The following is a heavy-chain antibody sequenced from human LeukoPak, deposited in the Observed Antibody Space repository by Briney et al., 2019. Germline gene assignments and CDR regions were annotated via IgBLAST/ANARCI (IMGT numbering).Heavy chain of an antibody. D-gene: IGHD3-10*01. CDR2: INHSGST. CDR3: ARHWVLLWFGESIQRGGWFDP. Sequence: SETLSLTCAVYGGSFSGYYWSWIRQPPGKGLEWIGEINHSGSTNYNPSLKSRVTISVDTSKNQFSLKLSSVTAADTAVYYCARHWVLLWFGESIQRGGWFDPWGQGTLVTVSS. CDR1: GGSFSGYY. V-gene: IGHV4-34*01. J-gene: IGHJ5*02.